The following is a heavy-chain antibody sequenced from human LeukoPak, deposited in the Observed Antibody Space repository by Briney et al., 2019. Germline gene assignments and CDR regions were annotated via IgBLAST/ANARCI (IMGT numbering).Heavy chain of an antibody. V-gene: IGHV4-39*07. Sequence: SETLSLTCTVSGGSISSSSYNWDWIRQPPGKGLEWIGRISYSGSTHYNPSLKSRVTISIITSKNQFSLKLSSVTATDTALYYCARRIAVTGSFDYWGQGTLVTVSS. CDR3: ARRIAVTGSFDY. CDR2: ISYSGST. CDR1: GGSISSSSYN. D-gene: IGHD6-19*01. J-gene: IGHJ4*02.